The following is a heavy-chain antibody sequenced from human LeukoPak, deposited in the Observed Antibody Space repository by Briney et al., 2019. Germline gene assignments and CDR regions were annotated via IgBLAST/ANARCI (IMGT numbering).Heavy chain of an antibody. CDR2: ISYSGST. J-gene: IGHJ4*02. CDR1: GGSISSYY. CDR3: ARAEVLPDFFDSSGGFDY. Sequence: PSETLSLTCSVSGGSISSYYWNWIRQPPGKGLEWIGSISYSGSTNYNPSLKSRVTISVDTSKNQFSLKLSSVTAADTAVYYCARAEVLPDFFDSSGGFDYWGQGTLVTVSS. V-gene: IGHV4-59*01. D-gene: IGHD3-22*01.